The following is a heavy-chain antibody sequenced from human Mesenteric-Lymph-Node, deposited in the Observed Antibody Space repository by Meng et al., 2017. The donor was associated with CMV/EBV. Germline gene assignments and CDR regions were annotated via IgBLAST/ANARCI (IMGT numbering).Heavy chain of an antibody. CDR1: GGSISSYY. D-gene: IGHD2-2*01. Sequence: SETLSLTCTVSGGSISSYYWSWIRQPPGKGLERIGYIYYSGSTNYNPSLKSRVTISVDTSKNQFSLKLSSVTAADTAVYYCATAPIYQLPDYWDQGTLVTVSS. V-gene: IGHV4-59*01. CDR2: IYYSGST. CDR3: ATAPIYQLPDY. J-gene: IGHJ4*02.